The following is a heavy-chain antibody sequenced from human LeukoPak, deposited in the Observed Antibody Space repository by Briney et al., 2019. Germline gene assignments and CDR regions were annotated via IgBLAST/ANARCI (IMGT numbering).Heavy chain of an antibody. J-gene: IGHJ3*02. CDR1: GYTFTAKY. Sequence: ASVKVSCKASGYTFTAKYMHWVRQASGQGLEWMGRTNPDSGGTKYAQKFQGRVTMTRDTSISTAYMELSRLRSDDTAVYYCARDVGPAPSGFDIWGQGTMVTVFS. D-gene: IGHD1-26*01. CDR2: TNPDSGGT. CDR3: ARDVGPAPSGFDI. V-gene: IGHV1-2*06.